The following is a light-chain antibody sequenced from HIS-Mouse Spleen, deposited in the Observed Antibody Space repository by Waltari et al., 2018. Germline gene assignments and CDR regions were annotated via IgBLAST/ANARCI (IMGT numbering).Light chain of an antibody. CDR2: EGS. V-gene: IGLV2-23*03. CDR3: CSYAGSSTFVVV. J-gene: IGLJ2*01. Sequence: QSALTQPTSVSGSPGQSITISCTGTSRDVGSSNLFSWYQQHPGKAPKLMIYEGSTRPSGVSNRFAGSKSGNTASLTTAGLQAEDEADYYCCSYAGSSTFVVVFGGGTKLTGL. CDR1: SRDVGSSNL.